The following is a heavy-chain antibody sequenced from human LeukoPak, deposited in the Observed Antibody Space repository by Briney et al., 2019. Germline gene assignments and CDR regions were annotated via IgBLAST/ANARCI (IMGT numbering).Heavy chain of an antibody. D-gene: IGHD1-26*01. Sequence: GGSLRLSCAASGFTFANSAMNWVRQAPGKGLEWVSGVDRGNGATYYADSVKGRFTISRDNSKNTLYLQMNSLQTEDTAIYYCAKGVATSLSDAFDFWGQGIMVTVSS. CDR1: GFTFANSA. J-gene: IGHJ3*01. CDR3: AKGVATSLSDAFDF. V-gene: IGHV3-23*01. CDR2: VDRGNGAT.